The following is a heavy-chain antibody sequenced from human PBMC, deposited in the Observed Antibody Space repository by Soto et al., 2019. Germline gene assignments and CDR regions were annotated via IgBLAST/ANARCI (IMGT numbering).Heavy chain of an antibody. CDR1: GGTSSSYA. D-gene: IGHD4-17*01. Sequence: QVQLVQSGDEVKKPGSSMKVSCKASGGTSSSYAINWVRQTPGPGLGLEWMGGIIPLFEAKSYAQKFKGRVTISAXTSTSTAYMELSSLRSEDTAVYYCAGGRPYYNGDSMYYFDYGGQETLVTVSS. J-gene: IGHJ4*02. CDR2: IIPLFEAK. V-gene: IGHV1-69*13. CDR3: AGGRPYYNGDSMYYFDY.